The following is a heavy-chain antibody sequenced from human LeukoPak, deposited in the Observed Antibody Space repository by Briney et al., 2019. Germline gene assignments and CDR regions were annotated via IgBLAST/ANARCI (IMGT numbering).Heavy chain of an antibody. CDR1: GYTFTSYY. V-gene: IGHV1-2*02. CDR3: ARVLVKLLWFGELFYDAFDI. J-gene: IGHJ3*02. CDR2: INPNSGGT. Sequence: VASVKVSCKAPGYTFTSYYMHWVRQAPGQGLEWMGWINPNSGGTNYAQKFQGRVTMTRDTSISTAYMELSRLRSDDTAVYYCARVLVKLLWFGELFYDAFDIWGQGTVVTVSS. D-gene: IGHD3-10*01.